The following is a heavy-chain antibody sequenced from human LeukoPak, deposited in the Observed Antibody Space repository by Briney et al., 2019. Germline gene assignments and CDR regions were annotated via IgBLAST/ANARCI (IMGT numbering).Heavy chain of an antibody. J-gene: IGHJ4*02. CDR3: ARGVSYYYDSSGYYQDY. CDR1: GYTFTSYG. D-gene: IGHD3-22*01. V-gene: IGHV1-18*01. CDR2: ISAYNGNT. Sequence: GASVKVSCKASGYTFTSYGISWVRQAPGQGREWMGWISAYNGNTNYAQKLQGRVTMTTDTSTSTAYMELRSLRSDDTAVYYCARGVSYYYDSSGYYQDYWGQGTLVTVSS.